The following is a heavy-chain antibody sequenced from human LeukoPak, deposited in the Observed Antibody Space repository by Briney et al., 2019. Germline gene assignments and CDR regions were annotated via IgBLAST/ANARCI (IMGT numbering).Heavy chain of an antibody. V-gene: IGHV1-8*01. CDR3: ARGDDDYYYYYMDV. J-gene: IGHJ6*03. Sequence: ASVKVSCTASGYTFTSYDINWVRQAPGQGLEWMGWMNPNSGSTGYAQKFQGRVTMTRNTSISTAYMELSSLRSEDTAVYYCARGDDDYYYYYMDVWGKGTTVTVSS. CDR1: GYTFTSYD. D-gene: IGHD3-3*01. CDR2: MNPNSGST.